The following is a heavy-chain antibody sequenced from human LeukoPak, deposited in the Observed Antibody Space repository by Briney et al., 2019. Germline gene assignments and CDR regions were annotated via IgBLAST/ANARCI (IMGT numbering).Heavy chain of an antibody. CDR2: ISGSGGST. Sequence: GGSLRLSCAASGFTFSSYAMSWVRQAPGKGLEWVSAISGSGGSTYYADSVKGRFTISRDNSKNTLYLQMNSLRAEDTAVYYCAKDRGRTTVITGIFDYWGQGTLVTVSS. V-gene: IGHV3-23*01. CDR3: AKDRGRTTVITGIFDY. J-gene: IGHJ4*02. D-gene: IGHD4-23*01. CDR1: GFTFSSYA.